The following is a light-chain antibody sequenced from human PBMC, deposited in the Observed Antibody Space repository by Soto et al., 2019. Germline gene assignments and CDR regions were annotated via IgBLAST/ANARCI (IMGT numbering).Light chain of an antibody. J-gene: IGLJ3*02. V-gene: IGLV1-36*01. CDR1: SSNIGNNA. CDR3: AAWDDSLGGVM. Sequence: QSVLTQPPSVSEAPRQRVTISCSGSSSNIGNNAVNWYQQLPGKAPKLLIYYDDLLPSGVSDRFSGSKSGTSASLAISGLQSEDEADYYCAAWDDSLGGVMFGGGTKLTVL. CDR2: YDD.